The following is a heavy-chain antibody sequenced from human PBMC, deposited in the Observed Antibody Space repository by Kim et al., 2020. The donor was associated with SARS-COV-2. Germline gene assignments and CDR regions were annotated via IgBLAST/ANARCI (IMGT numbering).Heavy chain of an antibody. CDR2: ISYDGSNK. J-gene: IGHJ4*02. CDR3: ARARSGSYLSYFDY. D-gene: IGHD1-26*01. CDR1: GFTFSSYA. Sequence: GWSLRLSCTASGFTFSSYAMHWVRQAPGKGLEWVAVISYDGSNKYYADSVKGRFTISRDNSKNTLYLQMNSLRAEDTAVYYCARARSGSYLSYFDYWGQG. V-gene: IGHV3-30*04.